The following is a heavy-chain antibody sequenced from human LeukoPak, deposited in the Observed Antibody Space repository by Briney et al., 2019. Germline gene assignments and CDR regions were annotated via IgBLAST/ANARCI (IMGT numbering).Heavy chain of an antibody. D-gene: IGHD3-10*01. V-gene: IGHV1-46*01. Sequence: VASVKVSCKASGYTFTSYYMHWVRQAPGQGLEWMGIINPSGGSTSYAQKFQGRVTMTRDTSTSTVYMELSSLRAEDTAVYYCARVDGSGSYFSSYGMDVWGQGTTVSVSS. CDR2: INPSGGST. CDR3: ARVDGSGSYFSSYGMDV. J-gene: IGHJ6*02. CDR1: GYTFTSYY.